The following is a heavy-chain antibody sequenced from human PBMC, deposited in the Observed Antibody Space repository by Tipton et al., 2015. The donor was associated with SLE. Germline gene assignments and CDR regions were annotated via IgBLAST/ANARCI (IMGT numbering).Heavy chain of an antibody. CDR2: INYSGNT. D-gene: IGHD7-27*01. CDR1: GGSISGYY. J-gene: IGHJ4*02. CDR3: ARGGLGSDLRGSIYFGS. Sequence: TLSLTCTVSGGSISGYYWNLIRQPPGKGLEWVGYINYSGNTNYNPSLKGRVTISVDTSKTHFSLRLNSVTAADTAVYFCARGGLGSDLRGSIYFGSWGQGTLVTVSS. V-gene: IGHV4-59*01.